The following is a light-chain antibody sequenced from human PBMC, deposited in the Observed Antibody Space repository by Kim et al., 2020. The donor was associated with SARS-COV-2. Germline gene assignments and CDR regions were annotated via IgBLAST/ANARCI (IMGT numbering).Light chain of an antibody. V-gene: IGLV1-40*01. Sequence: HSALTQPPSVSGAPGQRVTISCTGISSNIGAGYEVHWYQQLPGTAPKLLIYGDINRPSGVPDRFSGSKSGTSASLAITGLQTEDEADYYCQSYDNSLSGYVFGTGTKVTVL. J-gene: IGLJ1*01. CDR2: GDI. CDR3: QSYDNSLSGYV. CDR1: SSNIGAGYE.